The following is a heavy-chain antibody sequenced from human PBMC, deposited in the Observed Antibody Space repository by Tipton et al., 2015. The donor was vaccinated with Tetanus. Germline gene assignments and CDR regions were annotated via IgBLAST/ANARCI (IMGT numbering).Heavy chain of an antibody. CDR1: GYSFTSYW. CDR2: IYPGDSDT. CDR3: GIKWGGGVEWFGELYPLDAFDI. V-gene: IGHV5-51*01. J-gene: IGHJ3*02. D-gene: IGHD3-10*01. Sequence: MQLVQSGAEVKKPGESLKISCKGSGYSFTSYWIGWVRQMPGKGLEWMGIIYPGDSDTRYSPSFQGRVTISADTSISTAYLRWGSLEAGDPAMYYGGIKWGGGVEWFGELYPLDAFDIWGQGTMVTVSS.